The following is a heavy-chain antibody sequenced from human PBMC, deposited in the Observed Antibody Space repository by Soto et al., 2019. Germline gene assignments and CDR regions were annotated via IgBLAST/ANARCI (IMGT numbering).Heavy chain of an antibody. J-gene: IGHJ6*02. D-gene: IGHD1-26*01. Sequence: ASVKLSCKTSGYTFTRYYMHLVRQAPRQGLEWMGIINPSGGSTSYAQKFQGRVTMTRDTSTSTVYMELSSLRSEDTAVYYCARDKRRATVSLYGMDVWGQGTTVTVSS. CDR2: INPSGGST. CDR1: GYTFTRYY. V-gene: IGHV1-46*01. CDR3: ARDKRRATVSLYGMDV.